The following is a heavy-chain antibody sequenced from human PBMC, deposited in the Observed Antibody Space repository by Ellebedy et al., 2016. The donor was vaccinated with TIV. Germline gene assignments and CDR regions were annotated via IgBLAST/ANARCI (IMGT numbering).Heavy chain of an antibody. CDR1: GGSVNSGSYY. J-gene: IGHJ4*02. CDR3: ARGSDWLRHFDY. Sequence: SETLSLXCTVSGGSVNSGSYYWSWVRQPPGKGLEYIGYVYYTGSTHYNPSLKSRVSVSFDTSKNQFSLKLSSVTAADTAVYYCARGSDWLRHFDYWGQGTLVTVSS. V-gene: IGHV4-61*01. CDR2: VYYTGST. D-gene: IGHD3-9*01.